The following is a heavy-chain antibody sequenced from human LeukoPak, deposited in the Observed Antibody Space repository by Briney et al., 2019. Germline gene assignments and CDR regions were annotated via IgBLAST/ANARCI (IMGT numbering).Heavy chain of an antibody. Sequence: ASVKVSCKASGYTFTSYGINWVRQAPGQGLEWMGMINPSGGISYAQKFQGRVTMTRDMSTNTVYMELSSLRSEDTAVYYCARVDSRSPHELDYWGQGTLVTVSS. J-gene: IGHJ4*02. V-gene: IGHV1-46*01. CDR1: GYTFTSYG. D-gene: IGHD6-6*01. CDR3: ARVDSRSPHELDY. CDR2: INPSGGI.